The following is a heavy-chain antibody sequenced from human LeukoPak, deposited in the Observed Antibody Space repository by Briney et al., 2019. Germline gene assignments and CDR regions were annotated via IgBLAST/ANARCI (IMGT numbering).Heavy chain of an antibody. D-gene: IGHD1-1*01. V-gene: IGHV3-23*01. CDR1: GFTFSSFA. J-gene: IGHJ4*02. CDR2: ISGSGGST. Sequence: GGSLRLSCAASGFTFSSFAMSWVRQAPGKGLEWVSAISGSGGSTYYADSVKGRFTISRDNSKNTLSLQMNSLRAEDTAIYYCAKASNTWNYFDYWGQGTLVTVSS. CDR3: AKASNTWNYFDY.